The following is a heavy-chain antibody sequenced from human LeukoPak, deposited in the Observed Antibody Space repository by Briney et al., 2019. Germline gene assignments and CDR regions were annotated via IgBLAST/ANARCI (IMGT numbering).Heavy chain of an antibody. Sequence: PGRSLRLSCAASGFTFSSYAMHWVRQAPGKGLEWVAVISYDGSNKYYADSMKGRFTISRDNSKNTLYLQMNSLRAEDTAVYYCARDFEGSGSYYGGLDYWGQGTLVTVSS. CDR2: ISYDGSNK. V-gene: IGHV3-30*04. CDR1: GFTFSSYA. D-gene: IGHD3-10*01. J-gene: IGHJ4*02. CDR3: ARDFEGSGSYYGGLDY.